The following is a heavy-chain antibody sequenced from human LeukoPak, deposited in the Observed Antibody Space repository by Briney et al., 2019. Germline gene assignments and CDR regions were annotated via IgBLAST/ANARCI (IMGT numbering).Heavy chain of an antibody. D-gene: IGHD6-19*01. CDR2: IYSGGST. Sequence: GGSLRLSCAASGFTVGSNYMSWVRQAPGKGLEWVSVIYSGGSTYYADSVKGRFTISRDNSKNTLYLQMNSLRAEDTAVYYCARFRSSGWTYYYYYYGMDVWGKGTTVTVSS. CDR1: GFTVGSNY. CDR3: ARFRSSGWTYYYYYYGMDV. J-gene: IGHJ6*04. V-gene: IGHV3-53*01.